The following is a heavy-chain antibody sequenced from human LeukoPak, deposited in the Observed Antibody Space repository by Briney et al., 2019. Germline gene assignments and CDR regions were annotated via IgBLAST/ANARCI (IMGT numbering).Heavy chain of an antibody. D-gene: IGHD2-2*01. CDR3: AKGGGPYHLPTDY. CDR1: GFTFSDYY. V-gene: IGHV3-11*05. J-gene: IGHJ4*02. CDR2: ISGTSSYT. Sequence: PGGSLRLSCAASGFTFSDYYMSWIRQAPGKGLEWVSYISGTSSYTNYADSVKGRFTVSRDNPKNSLFLQMNSLRAEDAAVYYCAKGGGPYHLPTDYWGQGTLVTVSS.